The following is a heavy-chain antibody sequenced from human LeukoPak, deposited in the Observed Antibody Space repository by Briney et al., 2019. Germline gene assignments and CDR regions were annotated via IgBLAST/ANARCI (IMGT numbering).Heavy chain of an antibody. CDR1: GFTFSSYA. Sequence: GGSLRLSCGASGFTFSSYAMSWVRQAPGKGLEWVSAISGSGGSTYYADSVKGRFTISRDNSKNTLYLQMNSLRAEDTAVCYCAKVGAVDTALFFDYWGQGTLVTVSS. V-gene: IGHV3-23*01. D-gene: IGHD5-18*01. J-gene: IGHJ4*02. CDR2: ISGSGGST. CDR3: AKVGAVDTALFFDY.